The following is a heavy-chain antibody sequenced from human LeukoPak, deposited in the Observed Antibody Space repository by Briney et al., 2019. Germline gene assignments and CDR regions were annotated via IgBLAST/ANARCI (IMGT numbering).Heavy chain of an antibody. D-gene: IGHD2-2*01. J-gene: IGHJ4*02. CDR2: IYSGGTT. Sequence: PGGSLRLSCAASGFSVSSSYMSWVRQAPGKGLEWVSVIYSGGTTYYADSVEGRFTISRDNSKNTLDLQMNSLRAEDTAVYYCARGTHCSSTSCSVYWGQGTLVTVSS. CDR1: GFSVSSSY. V-gene: IGHV3-53*01. CDR3: ARGTHCSSTSCSVY.